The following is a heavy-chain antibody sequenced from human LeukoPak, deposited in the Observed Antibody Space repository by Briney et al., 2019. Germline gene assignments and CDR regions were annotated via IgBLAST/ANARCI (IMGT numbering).Heavy chain of an antibody. CDR2: INPSGGST. CDR1: GYTFTSYY. D-gene: IGHD5-18*01. Sequence: GESLKISCKASGYTFTSYYMHWVRQAPGQGLEWMGIINPSGGSTSYAQKFQGRVTMTRDTSTSTVYMELSSLRSEDTAVYYCARVGQLWFHGDYWGQGTLVTGSS. V-gene: IGHV1-46*01. J-gene: IGHJ4*02. CDR3: ARVGQLWFHGDY.